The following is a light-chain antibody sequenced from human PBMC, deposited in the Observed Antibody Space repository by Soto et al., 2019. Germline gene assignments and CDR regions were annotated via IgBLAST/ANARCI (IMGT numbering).Light chain of an antibody. CDR2: SNT. CDR3: AAWDDSLNGWV. J-gene: IGLJ3*02. CDR1: SSNIGSNA. Sequence: QSVLTQPPSASGTPGQRVTISCSGSSSNIGSNAVNWYQQLPGTAPKLLIYSNTQRPSGVPDRFSGSKSGTSASLAISGLXSEDEADYYCAAWDDSLNGWVFGGGTKLTVL. V-gene: IGLV1-44*01.